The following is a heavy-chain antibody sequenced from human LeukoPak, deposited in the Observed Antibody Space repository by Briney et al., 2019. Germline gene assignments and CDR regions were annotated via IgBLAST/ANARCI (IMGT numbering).Heavy chain of an antibody. CDR3: ARRQGTTVTTSPYFGY. J-gene: IGHJ4*02. CDR1: GGSISSSSYY. D-gene: IGHD4-17*01. CDR2: IYYSGST. Sequence: PSETLSLTCTVSGGSISSSSYYWGWIRQPPGKGLEWIGSIYYSGSTYYNPSLKSRVTISVDTSKNQFSLKLSSVTAADTAVYYCARRQGTTVTTSPYFGYWGQGTLVTVSS. V-gene: IGHV4-39*07.